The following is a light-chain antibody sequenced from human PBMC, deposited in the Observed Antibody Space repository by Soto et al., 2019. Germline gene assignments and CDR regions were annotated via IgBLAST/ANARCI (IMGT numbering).Light chain of an antibody. CDR2: TTS. Sequence: DIQMTQSPSSLSASVGDRVTITCRASQSISNSLNWYQQKPGKAPDLLIYTTSSLQSGVPSRFSGSGSGTDFTRNISSLQPEDFATYYCQQSYSTPPTFGGGTNVEIK. CDR3: QQSYSTPPT. CDR1: QSISNS. V-gene: IGKV1-39*01. J-gene: IGKJ4*01.